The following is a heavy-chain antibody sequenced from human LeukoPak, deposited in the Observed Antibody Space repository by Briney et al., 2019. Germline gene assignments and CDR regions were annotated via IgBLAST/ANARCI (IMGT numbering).Heavy chain of an antibody. CDR1: GVTFSTYA. J-gene: IGHJ5*01. CDR3: VKASSDYYSDS. D-gene: IGHD3-22*01. V-gene: IGHV3-64D*06. Sequence: GGSLRLSCSASGVTFSTYAMHWVRQAPGQGLEYVSASSSKGDSTFYADSVKGRFTISRDNSKNTLYLQMSSLRTEDTAVYYCVKASSDYYSDSWGEGTLVTVSS. CDR2: SSSKGDST.